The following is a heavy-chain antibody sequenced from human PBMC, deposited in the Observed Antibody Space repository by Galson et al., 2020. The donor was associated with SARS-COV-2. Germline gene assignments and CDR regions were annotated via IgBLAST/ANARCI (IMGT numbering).Heavy chain of an antibody. CDR2: INHSGST. V-gene: IGHV4-34*01. Sequence: SETLSLTCAVYGGSFSGYYWSWIRQPPGKGLEWIGEINHSGSTNYNPSLKSRVTISVDTSKNQFSLKLSSVTAADTAVYYCARIVVVPAAIFRYYYYYMDVWGKGTTVTVSS. J-gene: IGHJ6*03. D-gene: IGHD2-2*01. CDR3: ARIVVVPAAIFRYYYYYMDV. CDR1: GGSFSGYY.